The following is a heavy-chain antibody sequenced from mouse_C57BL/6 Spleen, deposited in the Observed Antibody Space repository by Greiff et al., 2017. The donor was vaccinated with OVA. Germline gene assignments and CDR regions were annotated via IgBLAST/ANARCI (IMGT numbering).Heavy chain of an antibody. CDR3: TPLLFITTVVAP. J-gene: IGHJ3*02. D-gene: IGHD1-1*01. CDR1: GFNIKDYY. V-gene: IGHV14-1*01. CDR2: IDPEDGDT. Sequence: EVKLVESGAELVRPGASVKLSCTASGFNIKDYYMHWVKQRPEQGLEWIGRIDPEDGDTEYAPKFQGKATMTADTSSNTAYLQLSSLTTWDTAVYYCTPLLFITTVVAPWGQGTLVTVSA.